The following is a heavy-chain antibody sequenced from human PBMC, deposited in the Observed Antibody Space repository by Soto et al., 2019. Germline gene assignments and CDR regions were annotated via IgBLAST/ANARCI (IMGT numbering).Heavy chain of an antibody. CDR2: IIPVFGLV. V-gene: IGHV1-69*01. CDR3: AGGRIVVVGSRAYYGMDV. CDR1: GGTPSNSA. J-gene: IGHJ6*02. Sequence: QVHLLLQSGAEVKKPGSSVKVSCKASGGTPSNSAISWVRQAPGQGLEWMGGIIPVFGLVKYAQNFQGRVTITADESTTTAYMELSGLRPEDTAVYYCAGGRIVVVGSRAYYGMDVWGQGTTVTVSS. D-gene: IGHD3-22*01.